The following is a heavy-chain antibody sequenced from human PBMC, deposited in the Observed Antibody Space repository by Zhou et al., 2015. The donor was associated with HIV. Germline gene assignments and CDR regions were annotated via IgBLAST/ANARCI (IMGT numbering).Heavy chain of an antibody. D-gene: IGHD4-11*01. Sequence: EVQLVESGGGLVKPGGSLRLSCAVSGFTFRDYYMSWIRQAPGKGLEWVSGINWNGGSTGYADSVKGRFTISRDNAKNSLYLQMNSLRAEDTALYHCARDRSNSYWYFDLWGRGTLVTVSS. CDR1: GFTFRDYY. CDR2: INWNGGST. CDR3: ARDRSNSYWYFDL. V-gene: IGHV3-20*01. J-gene: IGHJ2*01.